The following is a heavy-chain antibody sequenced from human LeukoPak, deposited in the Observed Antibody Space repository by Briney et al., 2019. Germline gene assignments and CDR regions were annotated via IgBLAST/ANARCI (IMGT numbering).Heavy chain of an antibody. D-gene: IGHD3-10*01. J-gene: IGHJ4*02. CDR1: GFTFSSYA. Sequence: QPGGTLRLSCAASGFTFSSYAMNWVRQAPGKGLEWVSAISGSGGSTYYADSVKGRFTISRDNSKNTLYLQMNSLRAEDTAVYYCAKDRSGKLWFGEPPLYYFDYWGQGTLVTVSS. V-gene: IGHV3-23*01. CDR2: ISGSGGST. CDR3: AKDRSGKLWFGEPPLYYFDY.